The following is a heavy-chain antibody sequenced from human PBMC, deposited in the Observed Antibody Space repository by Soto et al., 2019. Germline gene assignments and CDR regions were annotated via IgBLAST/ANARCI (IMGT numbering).Heavy chain of an antibody. J-gene: IGHJ3*02. V-gene: IGHV3-23*01. CDR3: AIRSGYSGYDFAFDI. CDR2: ISGSGGST. D-gene: IGHD5-12*01. CDR1: GFTFSSYA. Sequence: PGGSLRLSCAASGFTFSSYAMSWVRQAPGKGLEWVSAISGSGGSTYYADSVKGRFTISRDNSRNTLYLQMNSLRAEDTAVYYCAIRSGYSGYDFAFDIWGQGTMVTVSS.